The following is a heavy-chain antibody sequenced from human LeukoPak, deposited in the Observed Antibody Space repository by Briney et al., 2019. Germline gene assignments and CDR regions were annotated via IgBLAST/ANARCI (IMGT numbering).Heavy chain of an antibody. CDR1: GFTFSNSW. CDR3: AREGAAAADY. D-gene: IGHD6-13*01. Sequence: PGGSLRLSCAASGFTFSNSWMNWVRQATGKGLVWVSRINRDGSTTTHAESVKGRFTISRDNAKNTLYLQMNSLRAEDTAVYFCAREGAAAADYWGQGTLVTVSS. CDR2: INRDGSTT. J-gene: IGHJ4*02. V-gene: IGHV3-74*01.